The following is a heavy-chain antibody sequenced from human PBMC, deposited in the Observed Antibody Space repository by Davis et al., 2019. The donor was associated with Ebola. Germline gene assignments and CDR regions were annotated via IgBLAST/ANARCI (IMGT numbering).Heavy chain of an antibody. D-gene: IGHD2/OR15-2a*01. V-gene: IGHV1-69*06. Sequence: AASVKVSCKASGYTFTSYGISWVRQAPGQGLEWMGGIIPIFGTANYAQKFQGRVTITADKSTSTAYMELSSLRSEDTAVYYCARGLSPKTLTYGMDVWGQGTTVTVSS. J-gene: IGHJ6*02. CDR3: ARGLSPKTLTYGMDV. CDR1: GYTFTSYG. CDR2: IIPIFGTA.